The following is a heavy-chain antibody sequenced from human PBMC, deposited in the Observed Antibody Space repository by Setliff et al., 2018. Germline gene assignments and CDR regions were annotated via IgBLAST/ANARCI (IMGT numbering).Heavy chain of an antibody. J-gene: IGHJ6*02. D-gene: IGHD5-12*01. CDR3: VSWLYYYYYGVDV. Sequence: GGSLRLSCVASGFSLRDYTINWVRQAPGKGLDWVSSISSSGTTIYYADSVQGRFTVSRDNAKNSVYLQMNSLRAEDTAVYYCVSWLYYYYYGVDVWGQGTTVTVSS. CDR1: GFSLRDYT. V-gene: IGHV3-48*04. CDR2: ISSSGTTI.